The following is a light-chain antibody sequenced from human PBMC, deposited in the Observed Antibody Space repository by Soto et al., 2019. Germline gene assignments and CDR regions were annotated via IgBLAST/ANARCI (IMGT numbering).Light chain of an antibody. CDR1: XXDVAGYNY. V-gene: IGLV2-11*01. J-gene: IGLJ2*01. CDR2: DVT. CDR3: SSYAGNNNLV. Sequence: QSALTXPRXXXXXXGQSVSISCTGTXXDVAGYNYVSWYQHHPGKAPKLLISDVTKRPSWVPDRFSGSKSGNTASLTISELQAEDEADYYCSSYAGNNNLVFGGGTKLTVL.